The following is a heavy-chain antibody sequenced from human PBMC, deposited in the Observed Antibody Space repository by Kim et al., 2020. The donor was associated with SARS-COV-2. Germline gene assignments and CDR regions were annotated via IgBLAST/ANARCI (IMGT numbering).Heavy chain of an antibody. J-gene: IGHJ4*02. CDR2: IYYSGST. CDR1: GGSISSYY. D-gene: IGHD6-19*01. V-gene: IGHV4-59*08. Sequence: SETLSLTCTVSGGSISSYYWSWIRQPPGKGLEWIGYIYYSGSTNYNPSLKSRVTISVDTSKNQFSLKLSSVTAADTAVYYCAISALAVAGSFDYWGQGTLVTVSS. CDR3: AISALAVAGSFDY.